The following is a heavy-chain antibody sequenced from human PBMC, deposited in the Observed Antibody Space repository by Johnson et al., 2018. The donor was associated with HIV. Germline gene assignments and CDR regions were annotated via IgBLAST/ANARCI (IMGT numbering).Heavy chain of an antibody. Sequence: QVQLVESGGGVVRPGGSLRLSCAASAFTFSRYWMTWVRQAPGKGLEWVAFIRYDGSNKYYADSVKGRFTISRDISKNTLYLQMNSLRAEDTAVYYCARVNWNRDAFDIWGQGTMVTVSS. D-gene: IGHD1/OR15-1a*01. CDR3: ARVNWNRDAFDI. CDR2: IRYDGSNK. V-gene: IGHV3-30*02. J-gene: IGHJ3*02. CDR1: AFTFSRYW.